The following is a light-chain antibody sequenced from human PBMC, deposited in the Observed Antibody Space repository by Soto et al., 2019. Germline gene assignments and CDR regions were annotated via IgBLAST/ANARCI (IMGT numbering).Light chain of an antibody. V-gene: IGKV1-5*03. CDR1: QSIDSW. CDR3: QQYDTYWT. CDR2: KAS. Sequence: DIQMTQSPSTLSAAVGDRVTITCRASQSIDSWLAWYQHKPGKAPKLLIFKASTLETGVPSRFSGSGSETEFTLTISSLQPDDSATYFCQQYDTYWTFGQGTKVDIK. J-gene: IGKJ1*01.